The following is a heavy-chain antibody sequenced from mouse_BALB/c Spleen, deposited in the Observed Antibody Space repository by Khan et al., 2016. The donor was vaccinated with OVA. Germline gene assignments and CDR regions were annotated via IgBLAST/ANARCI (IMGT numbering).Heavy chain of an antibody. CDR3: SRAARINY. CDR2: ISYSGST. Sequence: EVQLQESGPGLVKPSQSLSLTCTVTGYSITSGYGWNWIRQFPGNNLEWMGYISYSGSTTYNPSLKSRISITRDTSKNQFFLQLNSVTTEDTATYYCSRAARINYWGQGTTLTVSS. D-gene: IGHD1-2*01. V-gene: IGHV3-2*02. CDR1: GYSITSGYG. J-gene: IGHJ2*01.